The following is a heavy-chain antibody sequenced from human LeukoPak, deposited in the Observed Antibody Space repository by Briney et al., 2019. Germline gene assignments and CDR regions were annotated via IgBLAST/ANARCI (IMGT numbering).Heavy chain of an antibody. D-gene: IGHD2-15*01. Sequence: SETLSLTCAVYGGSFSGYYWSWIRQPAGKGLEWIGRIYTSGSTNYNPSLKSRVTMSVDTSKNQFSLKLSSVTAADTAVYYCAREGCSGGSCNFDYWGQGTLVTVSS. CDR1: GGSFSGYY. CDR2: IYTSGST. J-gene: IGHJ4*02. V-gene: IGHV4-4*07. CDR3: AREGCSGGSCNFDY.